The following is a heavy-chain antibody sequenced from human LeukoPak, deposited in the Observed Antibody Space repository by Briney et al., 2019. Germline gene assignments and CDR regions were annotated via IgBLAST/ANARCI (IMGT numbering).Heavy chain of an antibody. CDR1: GYIFTKSS. J-gene: IGHJ3*02. CDR3: ARIRDGYNDAYDI. CDR2: LNTGGDNT. D-gene: IGHD5-24*01. V-gene: IGHV1-46*01. Sequence: ASVKVSCKASGYIFTKSSIHWVRQAPGQRLEWMGLLNTGGDNTNYAQGFQGRVTMTSDTSARTVYMELSSLRSEDTAIYYCARIRDGYNDAYDIWGQGTVVTVPS.